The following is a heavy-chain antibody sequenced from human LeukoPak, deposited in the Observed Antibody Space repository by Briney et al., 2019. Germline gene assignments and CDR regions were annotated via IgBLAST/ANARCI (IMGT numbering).Heavy chain of an antibody. V-gene: IGHV1-2*02. Sequence: ASVKVSCKASGYTFTGYYMHWVRQAPGQGLEWMGWINPNSGGTNYAQKFQGRVTMTRDTSISTAYMELSRLRSDDTAVYYCARDDRYSSGWPFDYWGQGTLVTVSS. CDR1: GYTFTGYY. D-gene: IGHD6-19*01. CDR2: INPNSGGT. J-gene: IGHJ4*02. CDR3: ARDDRYSSGWPFDY.